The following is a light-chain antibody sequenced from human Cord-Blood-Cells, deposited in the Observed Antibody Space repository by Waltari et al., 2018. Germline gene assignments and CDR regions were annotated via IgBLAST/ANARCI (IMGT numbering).Light chain of an antibody. CDR2: LGS. V-gene: IGKV2-28*01. J-gene: IGKJ1*01. CDR1: QSLLHSNGYNY. Sequence: DIVMTQSPLSLPVTSGETASIPCRSSQSLLHSNGYNYLDWYLQKPGQSPQLLIYLGSNRASGVPDRFSGSGSGTDFTLKISRVEAEDVGVYYCMQALQTPPWTFGQGTKVEIK. CDR3: MQALQTPPWT.